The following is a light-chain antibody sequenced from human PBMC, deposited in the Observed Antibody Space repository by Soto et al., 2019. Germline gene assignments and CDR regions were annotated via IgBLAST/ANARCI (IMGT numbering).Light chain of an antibody. CDR1: SSDVGAYNS. CDR2: DVN. CDR3: CVNAGTSTQV. Sequence: QSVLTQPRSVSGSPGQSVTISCTGTSSDVGAYNSVSWHQQHPGKAPKLMMYDVNKRPSGVPDRFSGSKSGNKASLTISGLQPEDEADYFCCVNAGTSTQVVGTGTKLTVL. V-gene: IGLV2-11*01. J-gene: IGLJ1*01.